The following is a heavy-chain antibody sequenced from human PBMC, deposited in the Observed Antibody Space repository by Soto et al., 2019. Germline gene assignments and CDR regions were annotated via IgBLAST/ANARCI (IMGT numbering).Heavy chain of an antibody. Sequence: GASVKVSCKASGGTFSSYTISWVRQAPGQGLEWMGRIIPILGIANYAQKFQGRVTITRDTSAGTVYMQLSSLTSEDTAVYYCARDDSGFSGSHYIDYFNYWGQGALVTVSS. V-gene: IGHV1-69*04. CDR2: IIPILGIA. D-gene: IGHD1-26*01. CDR3: ARDDSGFSGSHYIDYFNY. CDR1: GGTFSSYT. J-gene: IGHJ4*02.